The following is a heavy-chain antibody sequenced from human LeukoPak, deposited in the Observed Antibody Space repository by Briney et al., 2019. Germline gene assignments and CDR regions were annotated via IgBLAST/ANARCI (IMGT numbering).Heavy chain of an antibody. Sequence: GASVKVSCKASGYTFTGPYIHWVRQAPGQGLEWMGWINPNSGGTNYEQNFQGRVTMTRDTSFSTAYMEVSRLRSDDTAVYYCAAYQDYMDVWGKGTTVTVSS. CDR2: INPNSGGT. CDR3: AAYQDYMDV. J-gene: IGHJ6*03. V-gene: IGHV1-2*02. D-gene: IGHD2-2*01. CDR1: GYTFTGPY.